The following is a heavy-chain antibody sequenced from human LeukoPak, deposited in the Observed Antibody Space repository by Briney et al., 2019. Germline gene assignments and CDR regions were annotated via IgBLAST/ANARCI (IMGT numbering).Heavy chain of an antibody. CDR3: AKGGPYCSGGSCYYDY. D-gene: IGHD2-15*01. CDR2: ISGSGGST. V-gene: IGHV3-23*01. J-gene: IGHJ4*02. Sequence: GGSLRLSCAASGFTFSSYAMSWVRQAPGKGLEWVSAISGSGGSTYYADSVKGRFTISRDNSKNTLYLQMNSLRAEDTAVYCCAKGGPYCSGGSCYYDYWGQGTLVTVSS. CDR1: GFTFSSYA.